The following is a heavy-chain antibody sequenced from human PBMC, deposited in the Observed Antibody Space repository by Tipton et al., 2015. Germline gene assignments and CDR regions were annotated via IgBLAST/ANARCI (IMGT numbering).Heavy chain of an antibody. CDR2: IGVHRGTT. V-gene: IGHV1-18*01. D-gene: IGHD6-6*01. J-gene: IGHJ3*02. CDR1: GYIFNTYG. CDR3: AGNVAARPEYLFAFDI. Sequence: QVQLVQSGTEVKKPGASVKVSCKAYGYIFNTYGITWVRQAPGQGLEWMGWIGVHRGTTKYAQSLQGRVTVTADKSSSTAYMELRSLKSDDTAVYYCAGNVAARPEYLFAFDIWGQGTMVTVSS.